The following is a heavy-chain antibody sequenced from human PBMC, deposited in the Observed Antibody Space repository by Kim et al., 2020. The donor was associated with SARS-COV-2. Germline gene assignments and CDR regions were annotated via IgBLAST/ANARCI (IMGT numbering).Heavy chain of an antibody. D-gene: IGHD3-22*01. V-gene: IGHV4-31*03. CDR2: IYYSGST. CDR1: GGSISSGGYY. J-gene: IGHJ3*02. CDR3: ARLRITMIVVVDAFDI. Sequence: SETLSLTCTVSGGSISSGGYYWSWIRQHPGKGLEWIGYIYYSGSTYYNPSLKSRVTISVDTSKNQFSLKLSSVTAADTAVYHCARLRITMIVVVDAFDIWSQRQMFTVSS.